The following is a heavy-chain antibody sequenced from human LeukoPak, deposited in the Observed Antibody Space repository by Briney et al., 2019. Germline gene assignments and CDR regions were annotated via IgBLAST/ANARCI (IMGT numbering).Heavy chain of an antibody. J-gene: IGHJ4*02. CDR1: GGSFSGYY. V-gene: IGHV4-34*01. D-gene: IGHD6-6*01. CDR3: ARYSSSSRGAFDY. CDR2: INHSGST. Sequence: SETLSLTCAVYGGSFSGYYWSWIRQPPGKGLEWIGEINHSGSTNYNPSLKSRVTISVDTSKNQFSLKLSSVTAADTAVYYCARYSSSSRGAFDYWGQGTLVTVSS.